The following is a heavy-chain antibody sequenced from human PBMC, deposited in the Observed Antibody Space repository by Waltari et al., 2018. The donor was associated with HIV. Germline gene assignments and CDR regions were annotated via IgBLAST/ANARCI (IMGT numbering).Heavy chain of an antibody. Sequence: QVRLEQWGAGLLKHSENLSLTCAAYGKSFNGYYLTWIRQSPGGGLQWIGEVDHRGSTHYNPSLKSRVSMSVDTFKHQFSLKLASVTAADTAVYYCANLISMTATDVFDVWGQGTLVSVSS. CDR3: ANLISMTATDVFDV. CDR2: VDHRGST. CDR1: GKSFNGYY. V-gene: IGHV4-34*01. J-gene: IGHJ3*01. D-gene: IGHD2-21*02.